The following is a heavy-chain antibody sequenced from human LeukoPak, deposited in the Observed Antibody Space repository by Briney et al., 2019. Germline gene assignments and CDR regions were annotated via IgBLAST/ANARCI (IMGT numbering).Heavy chain of an antibody. CDR1: GYTFTIYG. CDR3: ARDGGYLGYCSCGSCQDY. Sequence: ASVTVSFTASGYTFTIYGISWERQAPGQGLEWMGWISAYNGNTNYAQKLQGRVTMTTDTDTSTAYMELRSLRSDDTAVYYCARDGGYLGYCSCGSCQDYWGQGTLVTVSS. V-gene: IGHV1-18*01. D-gene: IGHD2-15*01. CDR2: ISAYNGNT. J-gene: IGHJ4*02.